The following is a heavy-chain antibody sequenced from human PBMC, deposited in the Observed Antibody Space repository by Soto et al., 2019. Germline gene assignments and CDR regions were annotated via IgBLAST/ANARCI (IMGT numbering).Heavy chain of an antibody. V-gene: IGHV1-69*06. J-gene: IGHJ5*02. CDR2: IIPMFGTT. Sequence: SVKVSCKASGGTLNSFNTYTISWVRQAPGQGLEWMGGIIPMFGTTNYAQKFQGRVIITADTSTSTAYMELSSLRSEDTAVYYCARGEGDRSSDVAIWFDPWGQGTLVTVSS. CDR3: ARGEGDRSSDVAIWFDP. CDR1: GGTLNSFNTYT. D-gene: IGHD3-22*01.